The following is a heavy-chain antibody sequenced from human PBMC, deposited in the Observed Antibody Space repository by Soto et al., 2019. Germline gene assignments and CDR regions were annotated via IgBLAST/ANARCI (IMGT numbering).Heavy chain of an antibody. CDR2: ISYDGSNK. V-gene: IGHV3-30-3*01. D-gene: IGHD2-15*01. J-gene: IGHJ4*02. CDR3: ARDQTSMVVTRWPHY. Sequence: QVQLVESGGDVVQPGRSLRLSCAASGFTFSSYAMHWVRQAPGKGLEWVAVISYDGSNKYYADSVKGRFTISRDNSKNTLYLQMHSLRAEDTAVYYCARDQTSMVVTRWPHYWGQRTVVTVSS. CDR1: GFTFSSYA.